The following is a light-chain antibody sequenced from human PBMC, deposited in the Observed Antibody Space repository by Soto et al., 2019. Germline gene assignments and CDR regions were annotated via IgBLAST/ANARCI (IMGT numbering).Light chain of an antibody. CDR3: QQRSNWPLT. CDR1: QSVSSY. V-gene: IGKV3-11*01. J-gene: IGKJ4*01. CDR2: DAS. Sequence: MVLTQSPATLSLSPGERATLSCRSCQSVSSYLAWYQQKPGQAPRLLIYDASNRATGIPARFSGSGSGTDFTLTISSLEPEDFAVYYCQQRSNWPLTFGGGTKVDIK.